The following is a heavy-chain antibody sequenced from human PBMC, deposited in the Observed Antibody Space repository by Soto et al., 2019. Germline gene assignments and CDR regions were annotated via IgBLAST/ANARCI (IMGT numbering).Heavy chain of an antibody. CDR3: AKDDFTDRGDDYFDY. D-gene: IGHD2-21*02. V-gene: IGHV3-23*01. Sequence: GGSLRLSCAASGFSFTNFAMSWVRQAPGKGLEWVAGIGASGDITWSADSVKGRLSISRDSSKNTLYLQLNSLRFEDTAVYYCAKDDFTDRGDDYFDYWGPGTLVTVSS. CDR2: IGASGDIT. J-gene: IGHJ4*02. CDR1: GFSFTNFA.